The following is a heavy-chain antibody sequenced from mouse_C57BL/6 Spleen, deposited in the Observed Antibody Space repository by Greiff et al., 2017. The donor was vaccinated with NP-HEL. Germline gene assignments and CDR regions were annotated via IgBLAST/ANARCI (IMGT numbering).Heavy chain of an antibody. CDR1: GFTFSSYA. CDR3: AREGGLYSNFGGFAY. D-gene: IGHD2-5*01. Sequence: EVQVVESGGGLVKPGGSLKLSCAASGFTFSSYAMSWVRQTPEKRLEWVATISDGGSYTYYPANVKGRFTISRDNAKNNLYLQMSHLKSEDTAMYYCAREGGLYSNFGGFAYWGQGTLVTVSA. J-gene: IGHJ3*01. CDR2: ISDGGSYT. V-gene: IGHV5-4*01.